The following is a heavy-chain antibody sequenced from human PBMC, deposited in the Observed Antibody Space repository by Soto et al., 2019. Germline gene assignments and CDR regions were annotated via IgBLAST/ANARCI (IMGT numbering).Heavy chain of an antibody. CDR2: IWYDGSNK. CDR1: GFTFSSYG. J-gene: IGHJ4*02. Sequence: QVQLVESGGGVVQPGRSLRLSCAASGFTFSSYGMHWVRQAPGKGLEWVAVIWYDGSNKYYADSVKGRFTISRDNSKNTLYLQMDSLRGDDAAVYYCARGYGSGSSPDYWGQGTLVTVSS. D-gene: IGHD3-10*01. CDR3: ARGYGSGSSPDY. V-gene: IGHV3-33*01.